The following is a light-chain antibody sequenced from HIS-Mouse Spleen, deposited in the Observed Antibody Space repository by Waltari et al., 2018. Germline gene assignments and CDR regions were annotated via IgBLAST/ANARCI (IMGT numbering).Light chain of an antibody. CDR2: EVS. J-gene: IGLJ3*02. Sequence: QSALTQPASVSGSPGQSITISCTGTSSAVGGYHYVSWYQQHPGKAPKLMIYEVSNRPSGVSNRFSGSKSGNTASLTISGLQAEDEADYYCSSYTSSSSLVFGGGTKPTVL. CDR3: SSYTSSSSLV. V-gene: IGLV2-14*01. CDR1: SSAVGGYHY.